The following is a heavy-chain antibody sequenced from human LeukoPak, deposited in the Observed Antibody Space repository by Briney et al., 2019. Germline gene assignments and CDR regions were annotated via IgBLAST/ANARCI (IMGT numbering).Heavy chain of an antibody. CDR3: ARGPRGQQLAYLYFHY. D-gene: IGHD6-13*01. CDR2: INPNSGST. J-gene: IGHJ4*02. V-gene: IGHV1-2*02. CDR1: GYTFTGYY. Sequence: GASVKVSRKPSGYTFTGYYMHWARQAPGQGLEWMGWINPNSGSTNYAQKFQGRVTMTRDTSISTAYMELSRLRSDDTAVYCCARGPRGQQLAYLYFHYWGQENRVTVS.